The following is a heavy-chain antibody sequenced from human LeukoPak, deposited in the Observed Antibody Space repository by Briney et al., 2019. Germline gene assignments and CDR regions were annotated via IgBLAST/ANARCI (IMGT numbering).Heavy chain of an antibody. V-gene: IGHV4-38-2*01. D-gene: IGHD1-26*01. CDR3: ARRVGATSPRFDY. CDR1: GYSISSGYY. J-gene: IGHJ4*02. Sequence: SETLSLTCAVSGYSISSGYYWGWIRLPPGKGLEWIGSIYHSGSTYYNPSLKSRVTISVDTSKNQFSLKLSSVTAADTAVYYCARRVGATSPRFDYWGQGTLVTVSS. CDR2: IYHSGST.